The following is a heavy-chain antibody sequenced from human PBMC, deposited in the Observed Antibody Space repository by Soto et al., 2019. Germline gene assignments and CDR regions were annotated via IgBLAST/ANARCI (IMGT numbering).Heavy chain of an antibody. CDR3: ARDVSGKLGHDS. CDR2: ISSSSSYI. Sequence: ESGGGLVKPGGSLRLSCAASGFTFSSYSMNWVRQAPGKGLEWVSSISSSSSYIYYADSVKGRFTISRDNAKNSLYLQMNSLRVEDTAVYYCARDVSGKLGHDSWGQGTLVTVSS. CDR1: GFTFSSYS. V-gene: IGHV3-21*01. D-gene: IGHD3-10*01. J-gene: IGHJ4*02.